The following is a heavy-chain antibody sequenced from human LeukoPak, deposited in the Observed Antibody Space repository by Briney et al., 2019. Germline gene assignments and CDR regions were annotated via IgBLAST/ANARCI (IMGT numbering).Heavy chain of an antibody. CDR2: MNPKSGNT. J-gene: IGHJ4*02. D-gene: IGHD5-18*01. CDR3: ARGVNSQGTAMVLFDS. CDR1: GYTFTSYG. V-gene: IGHV1-8*02. Sequence: GASVKVSCKASGYTFTSYGINWVRQASGQGLEWMGWMNPKSGNTGYLQKLQGRVTMTRDTSMSTAFMELSRLTSEDTAVYYCARGVNSQGTAMVLFDSWGQGSLVTVSS.